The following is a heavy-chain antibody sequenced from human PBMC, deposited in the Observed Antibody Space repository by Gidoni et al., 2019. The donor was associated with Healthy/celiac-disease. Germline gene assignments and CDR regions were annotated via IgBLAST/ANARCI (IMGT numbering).Heavy chain of an antibody. J-gene: IGHJ4*02. D-gene: IGHD3-3*01. CDR3: AREYYDFWSGKFDY. CDR2: IYTSGST. V-gene: IGHV4-61*02. Sequence: QVQLQESGPGLVKPSQTLSLTCPVSAGSISSGSYYWSWIRQPAGKGLEWIGRIYTSGSTNYNPSLKSRVTMSVDTSKNQFSLKLSSVTAADTAVYYCAREYYDFWSGKFDYWGQGTLVTVSS. CDR1: AGSISSGSYY.